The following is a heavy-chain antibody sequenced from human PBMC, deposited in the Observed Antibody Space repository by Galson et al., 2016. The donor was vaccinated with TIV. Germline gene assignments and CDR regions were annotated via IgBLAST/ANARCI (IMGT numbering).Heavy chain of an antibody. Sequence: SLRLSCAASTFTFSNAWMSWVRQAPGKGLEWVGRIKTKTDGGTTDYAAPVKGRFTISRDDSQNTLYLQMNSLKSEDTAGYFCTLAYFFDSSGYRYWGQGTLVTVSS. J-gene: IGHJ4*02. D-gene: IGHD3-22*01. CDR1: TFTFSNAW. CDR3: TLAYFFDSSGYRY. CDR2: IKTKTDGGTT. V-gene: IGHV3-15*01.